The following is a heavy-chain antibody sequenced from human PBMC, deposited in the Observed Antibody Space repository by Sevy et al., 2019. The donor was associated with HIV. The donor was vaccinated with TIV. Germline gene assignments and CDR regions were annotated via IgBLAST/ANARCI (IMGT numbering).Heavy chain of an antibody. CDR2: LSFGCGKI. CDR1: GFAFYDSS. V-gene: IGHV3-23*01. CDR3: AREGCTRPHDY. Sequence: GGSLRLSCAASGFAFYDSSMSWIRQAPGKGLEWVATLSFGCGKINYADSVKGRFTISRDNSKNSFYLQMDNLRVEDTALYYCAREGCTRPHDYWGQGTRVTVSS. D-gene: IGHD2-8*01. J-gene: IGHJ4*02.